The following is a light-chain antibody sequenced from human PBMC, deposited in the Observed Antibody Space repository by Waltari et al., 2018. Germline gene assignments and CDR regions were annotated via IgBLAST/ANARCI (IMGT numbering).Light chain of an antibody. J-gene: IGLJ3*02. CDR3: GTWDSSLGVWV. CDR1: PSTIGGND. V-gene: IGLV1-51*02. Sequence: QSVLTQPPSVSAAPGQKVTISCSGRPSTIGGNDVFWYQQLPGTAPKLLIYETDGRPAGTPDRFSGSKSGTTAPLGITGLQTGDEADYYCGTWDSSLGVWVFGGGTRLTVL. CDR2: ETD.